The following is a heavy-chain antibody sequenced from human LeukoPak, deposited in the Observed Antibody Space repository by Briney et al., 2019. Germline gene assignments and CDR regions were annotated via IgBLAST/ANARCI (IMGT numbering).Heavy chain of an antibody. J-gene: IGHJ4*02. CDR2: INPNSGGT. D-gene: IGHD6-13*01. CDR1: GYTFTGYY. CDR3: ARGARPSSSWYDLDY. Sequence: ASVKVSCKASGYTFTGYYMHWVRQAPGQGLEWMGWINPNSGGTNYAQKFQGRVTMTRDTSISTAYMELSRLRSDDTAVCYCARGARPSSSWYDLDYWGQGTLVTVSS. V-gene: IGHV1-2*02.